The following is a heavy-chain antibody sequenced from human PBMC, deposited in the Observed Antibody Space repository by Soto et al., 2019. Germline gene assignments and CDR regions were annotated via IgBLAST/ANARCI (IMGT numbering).Heavy chain of an antibody. D-gene: IGHD3-16*01. V-gene: IGHV4-30-2*01. CDR3: ARAAYVGYYFDY. CDR2: IYHSGTT. J-gene: IGHJ4*02. CDR1: GGSISSGGYS. Sequence: QLQLQESGSGLVKPSQTLSLTCAVSGGSISSGGYSWSWLRQPPGKGLEWIGYIYHSGTTYYNPSLKSRVSMSVDESRNQFSLKLNSVTAADTALYYCARAAYVGYYFDYWGRGAVVTVSS.